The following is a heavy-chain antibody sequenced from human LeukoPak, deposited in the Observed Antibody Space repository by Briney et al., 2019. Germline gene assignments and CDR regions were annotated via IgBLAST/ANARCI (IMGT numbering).Heavy chain of an antibody. CDR1: GYTFTGYY. J-gene: IGHJ4*02. CDR2: INPKSGGT. V-gene: IGHV1-2*02. Sequence: ASVKVSCKASGYTFTGYYMHWVRQAPGQGLEWMGWINPKSGGTNYAQKFQGRVTMTRDTSISTAYMELSRLRSDDTAVYYCAREISTRSSTSCYGYWGQGTLVTVSS. D-gene: IGHD2-2*01. CDR3: AREISTRSSTSCYGY.